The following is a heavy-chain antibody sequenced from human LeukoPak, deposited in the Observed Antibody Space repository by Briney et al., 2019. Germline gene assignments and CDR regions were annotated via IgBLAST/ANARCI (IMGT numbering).Heavy chain of an antibody. J-gene: IGHJ4*02. V-gene: IGHV3-23*01. Sequence: GGSLRLSCAASGFTFSSYAMSWVRQAPGKGLGWVSAISGSGGSTYYADSVKGRFTISRDNSKNTLYLQMNSLRAEDTAVYYCAKDLDYYDSSGYYEISHDYWGQGTLVTVSS. CDR3: AKDLDYYDSSGYYEISHDY. CDR2: ISGSGGST. D-gene: IGHD3-22*01. CDR1: GFTFSSYA.